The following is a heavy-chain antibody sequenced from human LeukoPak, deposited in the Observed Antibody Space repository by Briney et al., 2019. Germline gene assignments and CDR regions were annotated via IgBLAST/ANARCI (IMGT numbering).Heavy chain of an antibody. CDR2: IGGSGGST. CDR1: GFTFSSYV. D-gene: IGHD6-6*01. Sequence: GGSLRLSCAASGFTFSSYVMSWVRQAPGKGLEWVSAIGGSGGSTYYADSVKGRFTISRDNSKNTLYLQMNSLRAEDTAVYYCAKYSSSRRFDYWGQGTLVTVSS. CDR3: AKYSSSRRFDY. V-gene: IGHV3-23*01. J-gene: IGHJ4*02.